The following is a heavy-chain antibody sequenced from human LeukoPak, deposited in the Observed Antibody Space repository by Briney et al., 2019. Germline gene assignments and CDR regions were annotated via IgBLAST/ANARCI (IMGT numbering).Heavy chain of an antibody. CDR2: INPNSGGT. V-gene: IGHV1-2*02. CDR3: ARDPIVVVPAATRNGMDV. J-gene: IGHJ6*02. D-gene: IGHD2-2*01. Sequence: ASVKVSCKASGYTFSSYGISWVRQAPGQGLEWMGWINPNSGGTNYAQKFQGRVTMTRDTSISTAYMELSRLRSDDTAVYYCARDPIVVVPAATRNGMDVWGQGTTVTVSS. CDR1: GYTFSSYG.